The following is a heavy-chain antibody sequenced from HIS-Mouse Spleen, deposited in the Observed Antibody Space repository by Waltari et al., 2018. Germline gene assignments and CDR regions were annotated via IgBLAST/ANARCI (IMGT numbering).Heavy chain of an antibody. CDR1: GFTFSSYA. D-gene: IGHD2-21*01. Sequence: EVQLLESGGGLVQPGGSLRLSCAASGFTFSSYAMSWVRQAPGKGLGWFSGIRGSGGSTYYADSVKGRFTISRDNSKNTLYLQMNSLRAEDTAVYYCAKSRGGDCYDYWGQGTLVTVSS. CDR3: AKSRGGDCYDY. CDR2: IRGSGGST. J-gene: IGHJ4*02. V-gene: IGHV3-23*01.